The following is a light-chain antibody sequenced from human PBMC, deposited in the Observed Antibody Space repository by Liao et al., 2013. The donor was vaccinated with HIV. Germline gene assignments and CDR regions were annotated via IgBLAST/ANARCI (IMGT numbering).Light chain of an antibody. CDR2: QDK. J-gene: IGLJ2*01. Sequence: SYELTQPPSVSVSPGQTASITCSGDKLGNKYACWYQQKPGQSPVMVIYQDKKRPSGIPERFSGSTSGTIVTLTISGVQAEDEADYYCLSADSSGTYVVFGGGTKLAV. V-gene: IGLV3-16*01. CDR1: KLGNKY. CDR3: LSADSSGTYVV.